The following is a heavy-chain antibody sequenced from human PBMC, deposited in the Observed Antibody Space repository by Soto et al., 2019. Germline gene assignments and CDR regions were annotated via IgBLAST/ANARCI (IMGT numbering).Heavy chain of an antibody. D-gene: IGHD6-13*01. V-gene: IGHV3-11*06. Sequence: QVQLVESGGGLVKPGGSLRLSCAASGFTFSDYYMSWIRQAPGKGLEWVSYISSSSSYTNYADSVKGRFTISRDNDKNTRYLQMNSLRAEYTAVYYCAREHSSSWYEDDAEYFQHWGQGTLVTVSS. CDR3: AREHSSSWYEDDAEYFQH. J-gene: IGHJ1*01. CDR2: ISSSSSYT. CDR1: GFTFSDYY.